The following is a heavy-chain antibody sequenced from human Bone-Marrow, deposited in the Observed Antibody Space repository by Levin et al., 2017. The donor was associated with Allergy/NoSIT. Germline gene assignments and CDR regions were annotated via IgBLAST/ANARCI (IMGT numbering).Heavy chain of an antibody. CDR1: GFTFSNAW. V-gene: IGHV3-15*01. CDR3: TTGVEFYGDYDIIGYFQH. J-gene: IGHJ1*01. D-gene: IGHD4-17*01. CDR2: IKSKTDGGTT. Sequence: AGGSLRLSCAASGFTFSNAWMSWVRQAPGKGLEWVGRIKSKTDGGTTDYAAPVKGRFTISRDDSKNTLYLQMNSLKTEDTAVYYCTTGVEFYGDYDIIGYFQHWGQGTLVTVSS.